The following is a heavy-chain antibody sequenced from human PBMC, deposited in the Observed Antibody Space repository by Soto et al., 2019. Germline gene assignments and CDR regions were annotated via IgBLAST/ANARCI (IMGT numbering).Heavy chain of an antibody. J-gene: IGHJ5*02. Sequence: TLSLTCTVSGGSISSGGYYWNWIRQHPGKGLEWIGYIYYSGSIYYNPSLKSRVTISVDTSKNQLPLKLSSVTAADTAVYYCARSVFPWGQGTLVTVSS. V-gene: IGHV4-31*03. CDR2: IYYSGSI. CDR3: ARSVFP. CDR1: GGSISSGGYY.